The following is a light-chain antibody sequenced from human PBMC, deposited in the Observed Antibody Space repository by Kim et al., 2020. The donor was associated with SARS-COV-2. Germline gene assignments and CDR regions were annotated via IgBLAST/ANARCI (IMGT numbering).Light chain of an antibody. CDR1: IHNH. CDR3: QHYDSYPLT. J-gene: IGKJ4*01. V-gene: IGKV1-16*02. Sequence: IHNHVVWFQQKPGKAPKSLIYAATSLQSGVPSKFSGSGYWTEFTLTISDLQPEDFATYYCQHYDSYPLTFGGGTKVDIK. CDR2: AAT.